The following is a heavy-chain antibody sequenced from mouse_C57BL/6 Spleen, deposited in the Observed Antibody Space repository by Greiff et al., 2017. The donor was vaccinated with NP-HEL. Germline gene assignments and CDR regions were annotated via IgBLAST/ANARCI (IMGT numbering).Heavy chain of an antibody. CDR3: APEVHGNYRNFDV. J-gene: IGHJ1*03. V-gene: IGHV1-22*01. D-gene: IGHD2-1*01. CDR1: GYTFTDYN. Sequence: EVQLQQSGPELVKPGASVKMSCKASGYTFTDYNMHWVKQSHGKSLEWIGYINPNNGGTSYNQKFKGKATLTVNKSSSTAYMELRSLTSEDSAVYYCAPEVHGNYRNFDVWGTGTTVTVSS. CDR2: INPNNGGT.